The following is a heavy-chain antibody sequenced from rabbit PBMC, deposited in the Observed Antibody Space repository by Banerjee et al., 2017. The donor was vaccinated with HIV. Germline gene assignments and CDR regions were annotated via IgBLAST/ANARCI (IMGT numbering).Heavy chain of an antibody. CDR2: IHVAINDDT. Sequence: TLTCTASGFTISSSYYMCWVRQAPGKGLEWSACIHVAINDDTWYASWVNGRFTISKTSSTTVTLQMTSLTAADTATHFCARDLAGVIGWNFGLWGPGTLVTVS. D-gene: IGHD4-1*01. CDR1: GFTISSSYY. CDR3: ARDLAGVIGWNFGL. J-gene: IGHJ4*01. V-gene: IGHV1S40*01.